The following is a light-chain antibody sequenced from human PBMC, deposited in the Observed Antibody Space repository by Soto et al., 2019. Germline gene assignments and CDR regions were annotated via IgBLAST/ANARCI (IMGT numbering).Light chain of an antibody. J-gene: IGKJ1*01. CDR3: QQSYSTPPWT. V-gene: IGKV1-39*01. CDR2: AAS. CDR1: QSVSIY. Sequence: FQMTQSPSSLSASVGDRVTITCRASQSVSIYLNWYQQKPGKAPNLLISAASSLQNGVPSRFRGSGSGTDFTLTISGLQREDFATYNCQQSYSTPPWTFGQGTKVDIK.